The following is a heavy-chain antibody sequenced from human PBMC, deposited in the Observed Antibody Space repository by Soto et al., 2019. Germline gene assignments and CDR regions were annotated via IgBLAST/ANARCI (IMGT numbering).Heavy chain of an antibody. CDR3: ATGGNFDESSAGAY. CDR1: GDSFSSYA. V-gene: IGHV1-69*01. D-gene: IGHD2-15*01. Sequence: QVQLVQSVAEVKKPGSSVKVSCKASGDSFSSYAISWVRQAPGHGLEWMGRIIPIFGTPNYAQRVEGRVTITADESTSTANMELSSLRSDDTAVYYWATGGNFDESSAGAYWGQGTLVTVSS. CDR2: IIPIFGTP. J-gene: IGHJ4*02.